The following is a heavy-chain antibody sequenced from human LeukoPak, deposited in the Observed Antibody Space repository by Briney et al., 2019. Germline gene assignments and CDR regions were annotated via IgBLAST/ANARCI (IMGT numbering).Heavy chain of an antibody. J-gene: IGHJ4*02. CDR2: IYSDGRT. CDR1: GGSVSPNY. CDR3: ARDKLGATLFDY. V-gene: IGHV4-59*02. D-gene: IGHD1-26*01. Sequence: SETLSLTCTVSGGSVSPNYWSWIRQFPGKGLEWIGFIYSDGRTEYSPSLKSRVTISVDTSKNQFSLKLSSVTAADTAVYYCARDKLGATLFDYWGQGTLVTISS.